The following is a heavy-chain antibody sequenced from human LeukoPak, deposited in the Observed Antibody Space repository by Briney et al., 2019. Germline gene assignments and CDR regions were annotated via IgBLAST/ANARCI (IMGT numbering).Heavy chain of an antibody. CDR2: ISYDGSNK. J-gene: IGHJ4*02. CDR1: GFTFSSYA. Sequence: GGSLRLSCAASGFTFSSYAMHWVRQAPGKGLEWVAVISYDGSNKYYADSVKGRFTISRDNSKNTLYLQMNSLRAEDTAVYYCARVGTGVLWFGEPYWGQGTLVTVSS. CDR3: ARVGTGVLWFGEPY. V-gene: IGHV3-30-3*01. D-gene: IGHD3-10*01.